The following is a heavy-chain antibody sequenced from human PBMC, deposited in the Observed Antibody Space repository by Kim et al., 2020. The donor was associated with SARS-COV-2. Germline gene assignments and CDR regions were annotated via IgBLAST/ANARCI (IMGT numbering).Heavy chain of an antibody. J-gene: IGHJ6*02. CDR3: ANAGLWYSSTSGVRGGMDV. V-gene: IGHV3-30*02. D-gene: IGHD6-13*01. Sequence: KGRFNISRDNSNNTLYLQMNSLRAEDTAVYYCANAGLWYSSTSGVRGGMDVWGQGTTVTVSS.